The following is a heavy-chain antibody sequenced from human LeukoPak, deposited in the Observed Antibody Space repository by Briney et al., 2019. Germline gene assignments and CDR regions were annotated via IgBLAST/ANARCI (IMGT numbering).Heavy chain of an antibody. CDR1: GGSFSGYY. CDR3: ARGRGDYRI. CDR2: INHSGST. Sequence: TSETLSLTCAVYGGSFSGYYWSWIRQPPGKGLEWIGEINHSGSTNYNPSLRSRVTISVDTSKNQFSLKLSSVTAADTAVYYCARGRGDYRIWGQGTMVTVSS. J-gene: IGHJ3*02. D-gene: IGHD4-17*01. V-gene: IGHV4-34*01.